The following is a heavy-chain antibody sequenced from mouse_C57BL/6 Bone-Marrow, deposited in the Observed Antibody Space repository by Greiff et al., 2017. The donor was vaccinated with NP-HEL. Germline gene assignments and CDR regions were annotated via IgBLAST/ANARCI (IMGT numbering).Heavy chain of an antibody. CDR1: GFNIKDDY. Sequence: VQLKESGAELVRPGASVKLSCTASGFNIKDDYMHWVKQRPEQGLEWIGWIDPENGDTEYASKFQGKATITADTSSNTAYLQLSSLTSEDTAVYYCTTDEDYYGSSYYFDYWGQGTTLTVSS. V-gene: IGHV14-4*01. D-gene: IGHD1-1*01. CDR2: IDPENGDT. J-gene: IGHJ2*01. CDR3: TTDEDYYGSSYYFDY.